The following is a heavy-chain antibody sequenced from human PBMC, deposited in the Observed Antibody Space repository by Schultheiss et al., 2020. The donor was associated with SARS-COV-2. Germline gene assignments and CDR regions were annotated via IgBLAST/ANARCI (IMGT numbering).Heavy chain of an antibody. CDR1: GTTFGAYA. J-gene: IGHJ6*02. V-gene: IGHV3-23*01. D-gene: IGHD6-6*01. CDR2: ISGSGDKT. Sequence: GGSLRLSCVASGTTFGAYAMTWVRQAPGKGLEWVSGISGSGDKTYYADSVKGRFTISRDNSKNTLYLQMSSLRGDDTAVYYCAKDLSGWYSSSSLYGMDVWGQGTTVTVSS. CDR3: AKDLSGWYSSSSLYGMDV.